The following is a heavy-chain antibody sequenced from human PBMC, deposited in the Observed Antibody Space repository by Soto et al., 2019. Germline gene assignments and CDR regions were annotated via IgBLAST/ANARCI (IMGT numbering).Heavy chain of an antibody. CDR1: GGTFSSYA. Sequence: QVQLVQSGAEVKTPGSSVTVSCKASGGTFSSYAISWVRQAPGQGLEWMGGTIPILGTANYAQKLQGRVTSIADDSTSTAYMELSSLRCEDTAVYYCARERGGLTGYYSYGMDVWGQGTTVTVSS. CDR3: ARERGGLTGYYSYGMDV. J-gene: IGHJ6*02. CDR2: TIPILGTA. D-gene: IGHD7-27*01. V-gene: IGHV1-69*01.